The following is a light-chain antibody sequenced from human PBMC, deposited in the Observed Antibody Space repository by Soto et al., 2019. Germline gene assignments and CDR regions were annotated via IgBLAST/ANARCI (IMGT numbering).Light chain of an antibody. Sequence: DIVMTQSPDSLAVSLGERATINCKSSQSVLYSSNNKNYLAWYQQKPGQPPKLLIYWASTRESGVPDRFSGSGSGTDFTLTISSLQAEDVAVYYCQLYYSTPPTFGPGTKVDIK. J-gene: IGKJ3*01. CDR3: QLYYSTPPT. CDR1: QSVLYSSNNKNY. CDR2: WAS. V-gene: IGKV4-1*01.